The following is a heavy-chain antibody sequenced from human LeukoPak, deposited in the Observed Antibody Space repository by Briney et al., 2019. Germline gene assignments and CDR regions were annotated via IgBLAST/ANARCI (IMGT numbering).Heavy chain of an antibody. CDR3: ARGSPHFYDSSAYDFDY. J-gene: IGHJ4*02. CDR1: GGSFSGYY. Sequence: SETLSLTCAVYGGSFSGYYWSWIRQPPGKGLEWIGEINHSGSTNYNPSLKSRVTISVDTSKNQFSLKLSSVTAADTAVYYCARGSPHFYDSSAYDFDYWGQGTLVTVST. D-gene: IGHD3-22*01. V-gene: IGHV4-34*01. CDR2: INHSGST.